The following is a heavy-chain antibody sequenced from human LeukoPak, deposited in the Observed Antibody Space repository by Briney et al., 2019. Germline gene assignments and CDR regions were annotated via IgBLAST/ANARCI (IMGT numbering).Heavy chain of an antibody. CDR3: ARGNGDPDWYFDL. V-gene: IGHV4-59*01. CDR1: GGSISSYY. J-gene: IGHJ2*01. D-gene: IGHD4-17*01. CDR2: IYYSGST. Sequence: SETLSLTCTVSGGSISSYYWSWIRQPPGKGLEWIGYIYYSGSTNYNPSLKSRVTISVDTSKNQFSLKLSSVTAADTAVYYCARGNGDPDWYFDLWGRGTLVTVSS.